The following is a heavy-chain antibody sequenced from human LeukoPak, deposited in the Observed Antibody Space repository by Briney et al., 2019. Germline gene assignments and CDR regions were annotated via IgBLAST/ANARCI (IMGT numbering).Heavy chain of an antibody. CDR3: ARQDCSGGSCYPGAYYFDY. D-gene: IGHD2-15*01. CDR2: IYPGDSDT. V-gene: IGHV5-51*01. Sequence: GESLKISCKGSGYSFTSYWIGWVRQMPGKGLEWMGIIYPGDSDTRYSPSFQGQVTISADKSISTAYLQWSSLKASDTAMYYCARQDCSGGSCYPGAYYFDYWGQGTLVTVSS. CDR1: GYSFTSYW. J-gene: IGHJ4*02.